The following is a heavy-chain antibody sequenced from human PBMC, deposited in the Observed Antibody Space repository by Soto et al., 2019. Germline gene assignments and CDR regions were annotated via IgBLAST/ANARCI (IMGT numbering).Heavy chain of an antibody. J-gene: IGHJ5*02. V-gene: IGHV1-69*01. CDR1: GGTFSSYA. CDR2: IIPIFGTA. CDR3: ARDRPRMAARPDSEDWFDP. D-gene: IGHD6-6*01. Sequence: QVQLVQSGAEVKKPGSSVKVSCKASGGTFSSYAISWVRQAPGQGLEWMGGIIPIFGTANYAQKFQGRVTITADESTSTAYMELSSLRSEDTAVYYCARDRPRMAARPDSEDWFDPWGQGTLVTVSS.